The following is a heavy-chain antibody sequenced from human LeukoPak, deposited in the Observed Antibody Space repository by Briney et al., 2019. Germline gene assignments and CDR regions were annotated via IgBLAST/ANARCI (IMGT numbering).Heavy chain of an antibody. CDR2: INHSGST. J-gene: IGHJ4*02. D-gene: IGHD3-10*01. CDR3: AREGGSGEDY. V-gene: IGHV4-34*01. CDR1: GFTFSSYA. Sequence: GSLRLSCAASGFTFSSYAMSWIRQPPGKGLEWIGEINHSGSTNYNPSLKSRVTISVDTSKNQFSLKLSSVTAAGTAVYYCAREGGSGEDYWGQGTLVTVSS.